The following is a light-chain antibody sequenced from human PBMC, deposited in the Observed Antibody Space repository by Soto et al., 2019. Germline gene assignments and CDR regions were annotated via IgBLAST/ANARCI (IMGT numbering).Light chain of an antibody. CDR3: QQYGSSPSWT. CDR2: GAS. Sequence: EIVLTQSPGTLSLSPGERATLSCRASQSVSSSYLAWYQQKPGQAPRLLIYGASSRATVIPDRFSGSGSGTDFTLTISRLEPEDFGVYYCQQYGSSPSWTFGQGTKVEIK. V-gene: IGKV3-20*01. J-gene: IGKJ1*01. CDR1: QSVSSSY.